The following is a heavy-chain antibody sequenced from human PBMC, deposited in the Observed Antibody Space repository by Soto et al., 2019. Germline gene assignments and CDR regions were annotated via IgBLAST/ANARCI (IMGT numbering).Heavy chain of an antibody. D-gene: IGHD3-9*01. Sequence: SETLSLTCTVSGGSISSYYWSWIRQPPGKGLEWIGYIHYSGSTNYNPSLKSRVTISVDTSKNQFSLKLSSVTAADTAVYYCAKAGDYDILTGYFVYYGMDVWGQGTTVTVSS. V-gene: IGHV4-59*01. J-gene: IGHJ6*02. CDR1: GGSISSYY. CDR2: IHYSGST. CDR3: AKAGDYDILTGYFVYYGMDV.